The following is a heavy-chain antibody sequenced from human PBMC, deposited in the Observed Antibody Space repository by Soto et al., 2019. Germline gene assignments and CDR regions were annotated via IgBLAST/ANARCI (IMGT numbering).Heavy chain of an antibody. V-gene: IGHV3-30*18. Sequence: GGSLRLSCAASGFTFSSYGMHWVRQAPGKGLEWVAVISYDGSNKYYADSVKGRFTISRDNSKNTLYLQMNSLRAEDTAVYYCAKDWVYCSSTSCYDTPSAYYYGMDVWGQGTTVTVSS. D-gene: IGHD2-2*01. CDR2: ISYDGSNK. J-gene: IGHJ6*02. CDR3: AKDWVYCSSTSCYDTPSAYYYGMDV. CDR1: GFTFSSYG.